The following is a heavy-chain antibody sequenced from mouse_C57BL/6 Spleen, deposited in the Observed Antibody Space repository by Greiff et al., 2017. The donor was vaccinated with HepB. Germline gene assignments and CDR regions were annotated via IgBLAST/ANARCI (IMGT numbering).Heavy chain of an antibody. CDR1: GYTFTSYG. D-gene: IGHD2-3*01. Sequence: VQLQQSGAELARPGASVKLSCKASGYTFTSYGISWVKQRTGQGLEWIGEIYPRSGNTYYNEKFKGKATLTADKSSSTAYMELRSLTSEDSAVYFCARFDGYLWYFDVWGTGTTVTVSS. V-gene: IGHV1-81*01. CDR2: IYPRSGNT. CDR3: ARFDGYLWYFDV. J-gene: IGHJ1*03.